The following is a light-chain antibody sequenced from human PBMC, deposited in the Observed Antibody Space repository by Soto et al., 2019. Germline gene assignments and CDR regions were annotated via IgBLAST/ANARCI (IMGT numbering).Light chain of an antibody. J-gene: IGKJ3*01. V-gene: IGKV1-33*01. Sequence: DIQMTQSPSSLSASVGDRVTITCQASQDISNYLNWYQQKPGKAPKLLIYDASNLETGVPSRFSGSGSGTDFTFTISSLQPEDIATYYCQQYDNLLVGSAFGPGTKVDIK. CDR1: QDISNY. CDR3: QQYDNLLVGSA. CDR2: DAS.